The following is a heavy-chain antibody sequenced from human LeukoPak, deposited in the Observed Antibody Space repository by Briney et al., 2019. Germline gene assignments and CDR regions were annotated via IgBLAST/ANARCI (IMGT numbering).Heavy chain of an antibody. Sequence: PSETVSLTCTVSGGSISSGGYYWSWIRQPPGKGLEWIGYIYHSGSTYYNPSLKSRVTISVDRSKNQFSLKLSSVTAADAAVYYCARAGDYYVSGSYLGFWGQGALVTVSS. D-gene: IGHD3-10*01. V-gene: IGHV4-30-2*02. J-gene: IGHJ4*02. CDR3: ARAGDYYVSGSYLGF. CDR2: IYHSGST. CDR1: GGSISSGGYY.